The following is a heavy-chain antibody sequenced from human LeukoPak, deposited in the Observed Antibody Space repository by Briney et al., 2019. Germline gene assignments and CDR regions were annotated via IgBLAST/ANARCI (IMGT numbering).Heavy chain of an antibody. V-gene: IGHV1-18*01. CDR3: ARDRGYCSGGSCYGIDY. Sequence: ASVKVSCKVSGYTFTSYGISWVRQAPGQGLEWMGWISAYNGNTNYAQKLQGRVTMTTDTSTSTAYMELRSLRSDDTAVYYCARDRGYCSGGSCYGIDYWGQGTLVTVSS. CDR2: ISAYNGNT. D-gene: IGHD2-15*01. J-gene: IGHJ4*02. CDR1: GYTFTSYG.